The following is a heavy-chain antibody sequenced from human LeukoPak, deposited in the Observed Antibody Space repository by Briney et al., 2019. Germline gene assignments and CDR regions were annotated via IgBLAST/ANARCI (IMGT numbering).Heavy chain of an antibody. D-gene: IGHD6-19*01. Sequence: PGGSLRLSCAASGFTFSSYAMSWVRQAPGKGLEWVSGLSASGGLTYYSDSVKGRFTISRDNAKNSLYLQMNSLRAEDTAVYYCARVAGTVYNWFDPWGQGTLVTVSS. J-gene: IGHJ5*02. CDR1: GFTFSSYA. V-gene: IGHV3-23*01. CDR2: LSASGGLT. CDR3: ARVAGTVYNWFDP.